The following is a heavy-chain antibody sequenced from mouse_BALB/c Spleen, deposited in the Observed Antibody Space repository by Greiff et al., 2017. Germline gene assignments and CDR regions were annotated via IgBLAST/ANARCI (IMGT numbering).Heavy chain of an antibody. CDR2: IDPETGGT. V-gene: IGHV1-15*01. CDR1: GYTFTDYE. J-gene: IGHJ3*01. D-gene: IGHD2-1*01. CDR3: TRRRGNHTRRWFAY. Sequence: QVQLQQSGAELVRPGASVTLSCKASGYTFTDYEMHWVKQTPVHGLGWIGAIDPETGGTAYNQKFKGKATLTADKSSSTAYMELRSLTSEDSAVYYCTRRRGNHTRRWFAYWGQGTLVTVSA.